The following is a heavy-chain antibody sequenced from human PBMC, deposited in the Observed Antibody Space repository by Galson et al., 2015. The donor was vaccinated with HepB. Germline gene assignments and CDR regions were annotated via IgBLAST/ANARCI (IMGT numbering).Heavy chain of an antibody. CDR1: GFTFSDYY. V-gene: IGHV3-11*01. D-gene: IGHD2-21*02. CDR3: ARDPAVTARGDWYFDL. CDR2: ISSSGSTI. J-gene: IGHJ2*01. Sequence: SLRLSCVASGFTFSDYYMSWIRQAPGKGLEWVSYISSSGSTIYYADSVKGRFTISRDNAKNSLYLQMNSLRAEDTAVYYCARDPAVTARGDWYFDLWGRGTLVTVSS.